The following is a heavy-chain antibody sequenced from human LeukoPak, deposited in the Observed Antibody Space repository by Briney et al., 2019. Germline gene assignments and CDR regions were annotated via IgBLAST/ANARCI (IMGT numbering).Heavy chain of an antibody. J-gene: IGHJ4*02. CDR3: ARVRYYYDGIGNYPYYLDL. D-gene: IGHD3-22*01. CDR1: GGSISIYY. V-gene: IGHV4-4*07. CDR2: IYSRGST. Sequence: PSDTLSLTCTVSGGSISIYYWSWTRQPAGKGLEWIGRIYSRGSTNYHPSLQSRITMSVATSKNQFSLRLTSVTAADTAVYYCARVRYYYDGIGNYPYYLDLWGQGTLVTISS.